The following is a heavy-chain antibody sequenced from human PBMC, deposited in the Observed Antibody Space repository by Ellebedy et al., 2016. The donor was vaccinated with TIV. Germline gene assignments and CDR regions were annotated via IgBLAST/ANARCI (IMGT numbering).Heavy chain of an antibody. Sequence: SETLSLXXSVSGGSISGSTSYWGWIRQSPGQGLEWIGYISDTGNTTYNPALRGRVNISVDTSKNRISLKLKSVTAADATIYYCARGPYSGPVLFLGNWGPGNLVTVSS. J-gene: IGHJ4*02. CDR1: GGSISGSTSY. V-gene: IGHV4-61*05. D-gene: IGHD5-12*01. CDR3: ARGPYSGPVLFLGN. CDR2: ISDTGNT.